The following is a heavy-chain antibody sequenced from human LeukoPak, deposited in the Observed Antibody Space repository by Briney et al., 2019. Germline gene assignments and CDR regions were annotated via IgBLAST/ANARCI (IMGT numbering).Heavy chain of an antibody. V-gene: IGHV3-15*01. CDR1: GFTFSNVC. CDR2: IRRKTDGETT. Sequence: GGSLRLSCAASGFTFSNVCMSWVRQVPCKGLEWVGRIRRKTDGETTDHAAPVKGRFTISRDDSKNTLYLQMNSLKTEDTAVYYCVTDLVIKGYFDYWGQGALVTVSS. D-gene: IGHD2-21*01. J-gene: IGHJ4*02. CDR3: VTDLVIKGYFDY.